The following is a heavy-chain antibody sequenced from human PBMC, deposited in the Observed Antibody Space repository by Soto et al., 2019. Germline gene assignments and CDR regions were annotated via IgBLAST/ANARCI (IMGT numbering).Heavy chain of an antibody. CDR1: GFSFSSYA. CDR3: AKGSIEYRASVDH. CDR2: ISARGGSS. J-gene: IGHJ4*02. V-gene: IGHV3-23*01. Sequence: VQLLESGGGLVQPGGSLRLACAASGFSFSSYAMVWVRQAPGKGLEWVSVISARGGSSYFADSVNGRFTISRDNSKNVLSVEVNSLRAEDTATYFCAKGSIEYRASVDHWGKGTLVLVSS. D-gene: IGHD3-16*02.